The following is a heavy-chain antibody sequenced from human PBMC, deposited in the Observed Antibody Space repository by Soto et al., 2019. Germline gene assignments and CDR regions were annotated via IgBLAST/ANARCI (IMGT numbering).Heavy chain of an antibody. CDR1: GGSISSSSYY. V-gene: IGHV4-39*01. J-gene: IGHJ4*02. CDR3: ARAYSSSWYVDSHFDY. CDR2: IYYSGST. Sequence: PSETLSLTCTVSGGSISSSSYYWGWIRQPPGKGLEWIGSIYYSGSTYYNPSLKSRVTISVDTSKNQFSLKLSSVTAADTAVYYCARAYSSSWYVDSHFDYWGQGTLVTVSS. D-gene: IGHD6-13*01.